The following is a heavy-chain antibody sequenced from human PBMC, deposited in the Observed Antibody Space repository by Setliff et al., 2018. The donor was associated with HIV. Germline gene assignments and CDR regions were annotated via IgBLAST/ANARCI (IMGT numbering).Heavy chain of an antibody. V-gene: IGHV3-11*01. CDR1: EFTFSDYY. D-gene: IGHD6-13*01. Sequence: PGGSLRLSCIASEFTFSDYYMSWIRQAPGKGLEWVSYISSNVYSVYYADSVRGRFTISRDNAKSSLYLQMSSLRAEDTAVYYCVKGYTSTWGPFDYWGQGTLVTVSS. CDR2: ISSNVYSV. CDR3: VKGYTSTWGPFDY. J-gene: IGHJ4*02.